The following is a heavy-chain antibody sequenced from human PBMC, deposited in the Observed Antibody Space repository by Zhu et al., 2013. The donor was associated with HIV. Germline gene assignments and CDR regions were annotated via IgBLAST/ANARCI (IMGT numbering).Heavy chain of an antibody. CDR3: ARDNRPSSWYSPKVPNY. CDR1: GFSMITYN. CDR2: ISISGGKI. J-gene: IGHJ4*02. V-gene: IGHV3-48*01. Sequence: EVQLVESGGDLVQPGGSLRLSCVASGFSMITYNLNWVRQAPGKGLEWIALISISGGKIHYADPVKGRFTISRDNSKNTLYLQMNSLRAEDTAVYYCARDNRPSSWYSPKVPNYWGQGTLVTVSS. D-gene: IGHD6-13*01.